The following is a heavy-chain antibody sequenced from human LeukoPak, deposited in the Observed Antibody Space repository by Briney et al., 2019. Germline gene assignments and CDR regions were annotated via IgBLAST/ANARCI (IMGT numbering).Heavy chain of an antibody. V-gene: IGHV3-23*01. J-gene: IGHJ4*02. CDR1: GFSFSSYN. D-gene: IGHD6-19*01. CDR2: ISGSGGST. CDR3: ARDGSGWDNFDY. Sequence: GGSLRLSCAASGFSFSSYNMSWVRQAPGKGLEWVSGISGSGGSTYYADSVKGRFTISRDNSKNTLSLQMNSLRAEDTAVYYCARDGSGWDNFDYWGQGTLVTVSS.